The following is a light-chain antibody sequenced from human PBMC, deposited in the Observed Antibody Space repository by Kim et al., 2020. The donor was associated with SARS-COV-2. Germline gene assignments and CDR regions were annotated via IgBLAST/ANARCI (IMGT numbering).Light chain of an antibody. V-gene: IGKV1-39*01. CDR1: QRICGH. CDR2: AGS. J-gene: IGKJ3*01. CDR3: PQSYITTFS. Sequence: ASVGDRDPTTCRTRQRICGHLNWDHQKPGRAPTLLISAGSTLQGGVPQRFSGSGSETDFSLTTSSVQPEDFGTYFCPQSYITTFSFGPGTKVDIK.